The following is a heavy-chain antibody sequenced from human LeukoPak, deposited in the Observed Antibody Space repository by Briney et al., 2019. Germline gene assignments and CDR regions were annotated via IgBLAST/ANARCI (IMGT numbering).Heavy chain of an antibody. CDR1: GFTVSSNY. CDR3: ARDFGPSRSPVSGRFDY. CDR2: IYSGGST. D-gene: IGHD2-15*01. J-gene: IGHJ4*02. V-gene: IGHV3-53*01. Sequence: GGSLRLSCAASGFTVSSNYMSWVRQAPGKGLEWVSVIYSGGSTYYADSVKGRFTISRDNAKNSLYLQMNSLRAEDTAVYYCARDFGPSRSPVSGRFDYWGQGTLVTVSS.